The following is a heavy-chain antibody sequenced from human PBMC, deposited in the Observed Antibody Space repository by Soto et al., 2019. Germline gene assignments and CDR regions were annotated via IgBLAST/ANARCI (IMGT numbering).Heavy chain of an antibody. J-gene: IGHJ5*02. D-gene: IGHD6-6*01. CDR1: GVAFSSYA. Sequence: SVKVYCKASGVAFSSYAISWVRQAPGQGLEWMGGIIPIFGTANYAQKFQGRVTITADESTSTAYMELSSLRSEDTAVYFCARGKAARPRHWPPKHENWFDPWGQGTLVTSPQ. V-gene: IGHV1-69*13. CDR2: IIPIFGTA. CDR3: ARGKAARPRHWPPKHENWFDP.